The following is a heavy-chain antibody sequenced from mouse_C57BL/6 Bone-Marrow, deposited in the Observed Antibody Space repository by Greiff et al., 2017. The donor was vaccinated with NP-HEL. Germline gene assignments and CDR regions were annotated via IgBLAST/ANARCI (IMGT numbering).Heavy chain of an antibody. D-gene: IGHD2-4*01. CDR1: GFTFSSYA. CDR3: ARDRTMITGNYYAMDY. J-gene: IGHJ4*01. V-gene: IGHV5-4*01. CDR2: ISDGGSYT. Sequence: EVQGVESGGGLVKPGGSLKLSCAASGFTFSSYAMSWVRQTPEKRLEWVATISDGGSYTYYPDNVKGRFTISRDNAKNNLYLQMSHLKSEDTAMYYCARDRTMITGNYYAMDYWGQGTSVTVSS.